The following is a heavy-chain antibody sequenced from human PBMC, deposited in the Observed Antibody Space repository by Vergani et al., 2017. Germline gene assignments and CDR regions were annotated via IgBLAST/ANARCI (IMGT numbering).Heavy chain of an antibody. Sequence: QVQLVESGGGVVQPGRSLRLSCAASGFTFSSYGMHWVRQAPGKGLEWVAVIWYDGSNKYYADSVKGRFTISRDNSKNTLYLQMNSLRAEDTAVYYCAREDCGDYGWFDPWGQGTLVTVSS. D-gene: IGHD4-17*01. CDR3: AREDCGDYGWFDP. V-gene: IGHV3-33*01. CDR2: IWYDGSNK. CDR1: GFTFSSYG. J-gene: IGHJ5*02.